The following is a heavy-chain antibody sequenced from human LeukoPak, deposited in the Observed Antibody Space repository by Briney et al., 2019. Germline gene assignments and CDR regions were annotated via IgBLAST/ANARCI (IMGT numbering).Heavy chain of an antibody. CDR2: ISWNSGSI. Sequence: PGRSLRLSCAASGFTFDDYAMHWVRQAPGKGLEWVSGISWNSGSIGYADSVKGRFTISRDNAENSLYLQMNSLRAEDTALYYCSSGWNYWGQGTLVTVSS. CDR1: GFTFDDYA. CDR3: SSGWNY. D-gene: IGHD6-19*01. J-gene: IGHJ4*02. V-gene: IGHV3-9*01.